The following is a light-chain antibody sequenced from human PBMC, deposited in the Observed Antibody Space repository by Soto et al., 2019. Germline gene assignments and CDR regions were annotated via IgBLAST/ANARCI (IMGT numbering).Light chain of an antibody. CDR2: DVS. J-gene: IGLJ1*01. Sequence: QSVLNQPASVSGSPGQSITISCTGTSSDVGGYNYVSWYQQHPGKDPKLMIYDVSNRNSGVSNRFSGYKSGNTASLSTSGLKAKDEADYYCSSYTSRSTLDYVFGTGTKLTVL. CDR3: SSYTSRSTLDYV. CDR1: SSDVGGYNY. V-gene: IGLV2-14*01.